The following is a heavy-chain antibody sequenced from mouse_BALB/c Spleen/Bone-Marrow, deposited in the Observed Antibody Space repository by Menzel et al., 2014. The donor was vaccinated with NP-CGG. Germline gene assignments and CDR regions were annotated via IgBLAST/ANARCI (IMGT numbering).Heavy chain of an antibody. J-gene: IGHJ2*01. CDR2: IDPANGNT. Sequence: VQLQQSGAELVKPGASVKLSCTASGFNIKDTYMHWVKQRPEQGLEWIGRIDPANGNTKYDPKFQGKATITADTSSNTAYLQLSSLTSEDTAVYYCARYYYGYYFDYWGQGTPLTVSS. V-gene: IGHV14-3*02. D-gene: IGHD1-2*01. CDR3: ARYYYGYYFDY. CDR1: GFNIKDTY.